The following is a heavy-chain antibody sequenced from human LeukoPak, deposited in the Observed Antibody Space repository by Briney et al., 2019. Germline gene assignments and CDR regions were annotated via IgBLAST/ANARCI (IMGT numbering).Heavy chain of an antibody. CDR2: IYYSGST. J-gene: IGHJ6*04. CDR3: ARAAAAGPHYYYGMDV. V-gene: IGHV4-59*01. D-gene: IGHD6-13*01. CDR1: GRPISGYY. Sequence: PSETLSLTCSVSGRPISGYYGRWIRQPPGKGPEWIGYIYYSGSTNYNPSLKSRVTISVDTSKNQFSLKLTSLTAADTAVYYCARAAAAGPHYYYGMDVWGKGTTVTVSS.